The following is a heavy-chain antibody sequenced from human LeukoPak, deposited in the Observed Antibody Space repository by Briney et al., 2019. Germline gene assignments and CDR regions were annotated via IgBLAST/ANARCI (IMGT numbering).Heavy chain of an antibody. V-gene: IGHV4-39*07. CDR3: AIDISGLNFDY. CDR1: GGSISSSSYY. CDR2: IYYSGST. Sequence: SETLSLTCTVSGGSISSSSYYWDWIRQPPGKGLEWIGSIYYSGSTYYNPSLKSRVTISVDTSKNQFSLKLSSVTAADTAMYYCAIDISGLNFDYWGQGTLVTVSS. J-gene: IGHJ4*02. D-gene: IGHD3-22*01.